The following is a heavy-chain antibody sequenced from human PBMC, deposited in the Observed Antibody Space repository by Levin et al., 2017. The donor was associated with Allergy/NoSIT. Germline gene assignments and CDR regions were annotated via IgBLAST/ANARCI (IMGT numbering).Heavy chain of an antibody. CDR2: ISAYRKNT. J-gene: IGHJ6*02. D-gene: IGHD2-15*01. CDR3: ARGGGYIVGTMDV. V-gene: IGHV1-18*01. CDR1: GYDFTNYG. Sequence: ASVKVSCKASGYDFTNYGISWVRLAPGQGLEWMGWISAYRKNTNYAQKFMGRVTMTADTSTSTVHMELGSLTSDDTAVYYCARGGGYIVGTMDVWGQGTTVVVSS.